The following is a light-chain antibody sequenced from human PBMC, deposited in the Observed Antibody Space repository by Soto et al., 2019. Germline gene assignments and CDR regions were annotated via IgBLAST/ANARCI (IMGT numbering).Light chain of an antibody. CDR2: DVT. Sequence: GTSSDVGGYNYVSWYQQLPGKAPQLVIYDVTHRPSGVSDRFSGSRSGNTASLTISGLQAEDEADYYCTSFTSGSTPYVLGTGTKVTVL. J-gene: IGLJ1*01. CDR3: TSFTSGSTPYV. V-gene: IGLV2-14*03. CDR1: SSDVGGYNY.